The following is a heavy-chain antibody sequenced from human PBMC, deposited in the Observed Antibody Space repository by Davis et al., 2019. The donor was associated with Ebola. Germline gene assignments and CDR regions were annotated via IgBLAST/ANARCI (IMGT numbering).Heavy chain of an antibody. Sequence: GESLKISCAASGFTFSSYSMNWVRQAPGKGLDWVSSISSSSTYIYYADSVRGRFTISRDNAKNSLYLQMNSLRAEDTAVYYCTRHINWAFDYWGQGTLVTVSS. J-gene: IGHJ4*02. V-gene: IGHV3-21*01. CDR3: TRHINWAFDY. CDR1: GFTFSSYS. CDR2: ISSSSTYI. D-gene: IGHD1-1*01.